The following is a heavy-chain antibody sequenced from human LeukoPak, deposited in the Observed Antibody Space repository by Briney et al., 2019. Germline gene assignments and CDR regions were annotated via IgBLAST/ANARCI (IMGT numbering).Heavy chain of an antibody. CDR2: IIPIFGTA. CDR1: GGTFSSYA. Sequence: SVKVSCKASGGTFSSYAISWVRQAPGQGLEWMGGIIPIFGTANYAQKFQGRVTITTDESTSTAYMELSSLRSEDTAVYYCARLSSYDFWRKGGDAFDIWGQGTMVTVSS. D-gene: IGHD3-3*01. V-gene: IGHV1-69*05. CDR3: ARLSSYDFWRKGGDAFDI. J-gene: IGHJ3*02.